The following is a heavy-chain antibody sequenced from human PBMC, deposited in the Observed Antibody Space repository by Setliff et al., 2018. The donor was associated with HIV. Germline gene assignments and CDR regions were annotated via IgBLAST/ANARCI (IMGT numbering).Heavy chain of an antibody. CDR1: GGSFSDYY. D-gene: IGHD3-9*01. J-gene: IGHJ3*02. V-gene: IGHV4-34*01. Sequence: SETLSLTCAVYGGSFSDYYWTWIRQAPGKGLEWIGEISHRGNANYKASLQSRVTISVDTSKNQFSLKLSSVTAADTAVYYCARAPSRPYYDLLTGSPGAIPHLLFDIWGQGTMVTVSS. CDR2: ISHRGNA. CDR3: ARAPSRPYYDLLTGSPGAIPHLLFDI.